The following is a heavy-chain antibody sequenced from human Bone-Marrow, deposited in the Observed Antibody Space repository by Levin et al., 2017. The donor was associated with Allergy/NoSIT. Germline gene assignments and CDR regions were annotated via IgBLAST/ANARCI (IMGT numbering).Heavy chain of an antibody. CDR3: ARGSLGATISDAFDI. J-gene: IGHJ3*02. D-gene: IGHD5-12*01. CDR1: GGTFSSYA. CDR2: IIPILGIA. V-gene: IGHV1-69*04. Sequence: SVKVSCKASGGTFSSYAISWVRQAPGQGLEWMGRIIPILGIANYAQKFQGRVTITADKSTSTAYMELSSLRSEDTAVYYCARGSLGATISDAFDIWGQGTMVTVSS.